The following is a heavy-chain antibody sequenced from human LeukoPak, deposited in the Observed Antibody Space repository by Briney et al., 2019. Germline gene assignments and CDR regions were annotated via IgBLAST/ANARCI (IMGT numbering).Heavy chain of an antibody. V-gene: IGHV3-7*03. CDR2: INHNGNVN. D-gene: IGHD6-13*01. CDR3: ARDSGWFRFDY. Sequence: GTSLRLSCAASGFTFSDYTIHWARQAPGKGLEWVASINHNGNVNYYVDSVKGRFTISRDNAKNSLYLQMNSLRAEDTAVYYCARDSGWFRFDYWGQGTLVTVSS. CDR1: GFTFSDYT. J-gene: IGHJ4*02.